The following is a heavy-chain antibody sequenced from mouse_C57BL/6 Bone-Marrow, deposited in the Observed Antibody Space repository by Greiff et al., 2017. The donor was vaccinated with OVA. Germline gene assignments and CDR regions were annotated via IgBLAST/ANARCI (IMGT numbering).Heavy chain of an antibody. CDR1: GFNIKDYY. V-gene: IGHV14-2*01. Sequence: VQLQQSGAELVKPGASVKLSCTASGFNIKDYYMHWVKQRTEQGLEWIGRIDPEDGKTKYAPKFQGKATITADKSSNTAYLKLSSLTSEDTAVYYCARRDSIYYSAMDYWGQGTSVTVSS. CDR3: ARRDSIYYSAMDY. CDR2: IDPEDGKT. J-gene: IGHJ4*01.